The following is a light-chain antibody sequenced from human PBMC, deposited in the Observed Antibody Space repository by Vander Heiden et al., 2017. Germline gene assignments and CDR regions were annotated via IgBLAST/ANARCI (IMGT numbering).Light chain of an antibody. J-gene: IGKJ2*01. CDR3: TQDKCHLYT. CDR2: RAS. CDR1: HSISSC. V-gene: IGKV1-5*03. Sequence: DIQMTQSPSTLSASVGDRVTITCRARHSISSCMAWYQQKPGKAPNLLIYRASSLDSGVPSMFSSSVSETVFSLPLSSLQPDYFATYYCTQDKCHLYTFGQGTQLEIK.